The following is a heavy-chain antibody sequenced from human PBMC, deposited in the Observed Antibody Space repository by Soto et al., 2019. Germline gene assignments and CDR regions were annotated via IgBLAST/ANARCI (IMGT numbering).Heavy chain of an antibody. Sequence: SETLSLTCTVSGGSVSSGSYYWSWIRQPPGKGLEWIGYIYYSGSTNYNPSLKSRVTISVDTSKNQFSLKLSSVTAADTAVYYCAIHPVAATTSYFDHCRQGTLPTSFS. CDR3: AIHPVAATTSYFDH. CDR1: GGSVSSGSYY. V-gene: IGHV4-61*01. D-gene: IGHD1-26*01. J-gene: IGHJ4*02. CDR2: IYYSGST.